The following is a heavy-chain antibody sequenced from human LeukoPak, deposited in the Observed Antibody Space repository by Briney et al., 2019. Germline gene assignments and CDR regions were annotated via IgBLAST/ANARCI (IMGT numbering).Heavy chain of an antibody. V-gene: IGHV4-59*08. CDR2: IYYSGST. Sequence: SETLSLTCTVSSGSISSYYWNWIRQPPGKGLEWIGYIYYSGSTNHNPSLKSRVTISADTSKKQFSLKLSSVTAADTAVYYCATSGYYDTTGYYAFDYWGQGTLVTVSS. D-gene: IGHD3-22*01. CDR1: SGSISSYY. J-gene: IGHJ4*02. CDR3: ATSGYYDTTGYYAFDY.